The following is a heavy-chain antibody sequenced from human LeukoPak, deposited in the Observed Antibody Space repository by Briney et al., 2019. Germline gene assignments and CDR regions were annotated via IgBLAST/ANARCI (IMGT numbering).Heavy chain of an antibody. D-gene: IGHD2-15*01. CDR2: IHPNDGGT. V-gene: IGHV1-46*02. Sequence: ASVKVSCKTSGYTLNIYYVQWVRQAPGQGLEWMGVIHPNDGGTTYSQKFQGRIIMTSDTSTSTVYMEPSSLKSDDTAVYYCARGDIDHWGQGTLVTVSS. J-gene: IGHJ5*02. CDR3: ARGDIDH. CDR1: GYTLNIYY.